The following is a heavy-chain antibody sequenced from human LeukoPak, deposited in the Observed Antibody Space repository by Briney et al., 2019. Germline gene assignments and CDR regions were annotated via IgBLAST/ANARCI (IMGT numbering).Heavy chain of an antibody. CDR1: GFSFSTYG. CDR3: ARDVGIRYFDY. J-gene: IGHJ4*02. CDR2: IWYDGSNK. Sequence: GVSLRLSCAASGFSFSTYGMHWVRQAPGKGLEWVAVIWYDGSNKYYADSVKGRFTISRDDSKNTLYLQMNSLRAEDTAVYYCARDVGIRYFDYWGQGTLITVSS. D-gene: IGHD7-27*01. V-gene: IGHV3-33*01.